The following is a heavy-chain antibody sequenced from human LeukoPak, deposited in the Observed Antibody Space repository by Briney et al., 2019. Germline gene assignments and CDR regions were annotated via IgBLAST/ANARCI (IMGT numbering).Heavy chain of an antibody. V-gene: IGHV3-23*01. CDR1: GFTFSRNA. CDR3: AKDSQSQYYGAGIKGWFDP. J-gene: IGHJ5*02. Sequence: PGGSLRLSCVASGFTFSRNAMSWVRQAPGKGLEWVSAISGTGDSTKYADSVKGRFTISRDNLKNTLYLEMNSLRAEDTALYYCAKDSQSQYYGAGIKGWFDPWGQGTLVTVSS. CDR2: ISGTGDST. D-gene: IGHD3-10*01.